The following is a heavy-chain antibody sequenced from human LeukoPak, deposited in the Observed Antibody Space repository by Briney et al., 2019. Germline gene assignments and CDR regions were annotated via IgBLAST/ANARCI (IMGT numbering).Heavy chain of an antibody. CDR1: GFTFSSYE. D-gene: IGHD2-2*01. CDR2: ISSSGSTI. Sequence: GGSLRLSCAASGFTFSSYEMNWVRQAPGKGLEWVSYISSSGSTIYYADSVKGRFTISRDNAKNSLYLQMNSLRAEDTAVYYCASGKYCSSTSCYDYWGQGTLVTVSS. CDR3: ASGKYCSSTSCYDY. J-gene: IGHJ4*02. V-gene: IGHV3-48*03.